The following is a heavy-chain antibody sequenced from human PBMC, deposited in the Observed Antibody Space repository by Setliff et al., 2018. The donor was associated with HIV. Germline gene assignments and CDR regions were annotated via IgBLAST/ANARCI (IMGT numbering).Heavy chain of an antibody. J-gene: IGHJ3*02. CDR1: TYTFSSYV. V-gene: IGHV1-18*01. CDR3: ATQRDIVMVPGQGGFDI. CDR2: ISVYSGST. Sequence: GASVKVSCKASTYTFSSYVINWVRQAPGQGLEWMGRISVYSGSTIYAQKLQGRVIMTTDTSTSTAYMELRSLRSDDTAMYYCATQRDIVMVPGQGGFDIWAHGTMVTVSS. D-gene: IGHD2-2*01.